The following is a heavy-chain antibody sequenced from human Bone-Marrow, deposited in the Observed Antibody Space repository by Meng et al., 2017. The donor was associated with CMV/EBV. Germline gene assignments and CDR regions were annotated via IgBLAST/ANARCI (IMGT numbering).Heavy chain of an antibody. CDR3: ARGATGYSSLNWFDP. CDR1: GYTFTGYY. Sequence: ASVKVSCKASGYTFTGYYMHWVRQAPGQGLEWMGWINPNSGGTNYAQKFQGRVTMTRDTSISTAYMELSRLRSDDTAVYYCARGATGYSSLNWFDPWGQGTLDTVSS. D-gene: IGHD6-13*01. V-gene: IGHV1-2*02. J-gene: IGHJ5*02. CDR2: INPNSGGT.